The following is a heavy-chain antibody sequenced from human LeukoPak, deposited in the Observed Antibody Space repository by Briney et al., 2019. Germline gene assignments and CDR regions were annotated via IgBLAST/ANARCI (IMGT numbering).Heavy chain of an antibody. Sequence: ASVEVSCKASGYTFTSYGISWVRQAPGQGLEWMGWISAYNGNTNYAQKLQGRVTMTTDTSTSTAYMELRSLRSDDTAVYYCARDPDCSSTSCYTDDAFDIWGQGTMVTVSS. D-gene: IGHD2-2*02. V-gene: IGHV1-18*01. CDR1: GYTFTSYG. J-gene: IGHJ3*02. CDR2: ISAYNGNT. CDR3: ARDPDCSSTSCYTDDAFDI.